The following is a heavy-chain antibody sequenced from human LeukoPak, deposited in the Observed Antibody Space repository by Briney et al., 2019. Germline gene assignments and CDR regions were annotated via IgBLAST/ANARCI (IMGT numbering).Heavy chain of an antibody. CDR2: ISWNSGSI. D-gene: IGHD1-26*01. CDR3: AKAQKWELGRDYFDY. Sequence: GGSLRLSCAASGFTFDDYAMHWVRQAPGKGLEWVSGISWNSGSIGYADSVKGRFTISRDNAKNSLYLQMNSLRAEDTALYYCAKAQKWELGRDYFDYWGQGTLVTVSS. J-gene: IGHJ4*02. V-gene: IGHV3-9*01. CDR1: GFTFDDYA.